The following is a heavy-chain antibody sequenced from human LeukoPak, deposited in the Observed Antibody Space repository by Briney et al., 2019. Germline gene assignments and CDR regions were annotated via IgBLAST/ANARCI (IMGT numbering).Heavy chain of an antibody. Sequence: GGSLRLSCAASGFTFSDYYMSWIRQAPGKGLEWVSYISSSGSTIYYADSVKGRFTISRDNAKNSLYLQMNSLRAEDTAVYYCARADHNWNDPYYYMDVWGKGTTVTVSS. D-gene: IGHD1-20*01. CDR1: GFTFSDYY. J-gene: IGHJ6*03. V-gene: IGHV3-11*01. CDR3: ARADHNWNDPYYYMDV. CDR2: ISSSGSTI.